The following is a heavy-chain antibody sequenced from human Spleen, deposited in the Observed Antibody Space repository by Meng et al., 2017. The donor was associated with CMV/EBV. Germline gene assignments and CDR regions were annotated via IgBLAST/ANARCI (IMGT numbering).Heavy chain of an antibody. V-gene: IGHV5-51*01. J-gene: IGHJ4*02. CDR2: IYPHDSDA. CDR3: TRRRYSGYDLAY. D-gene: IGHD5-12*01. CDR1: GYSFSSYW. Sequence: GGSLRLSCKGSGYSFSSYWIGWVRQMPGKGLEWVGLIYPHDSDARYSPSFEGQVTISADKSINTAYLQGSSLKASDTATYYCTRRRYSGYDLAYWGQGTLVTVSS.